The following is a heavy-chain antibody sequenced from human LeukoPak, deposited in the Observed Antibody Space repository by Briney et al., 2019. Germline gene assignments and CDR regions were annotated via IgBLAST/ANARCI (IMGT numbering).Heavy chain of an antibody. V-gene: IGHV3-23*01. D-gene: IGHD1-26*01. CDR3: AKNRGGSYYSGSDY. Sequence: GGSLRLSCAASGFTFSSYAMNWVRQAPGKGLEWVSAVRGGDAGTSYADSVKGRFTISRDNSKNTLYLQMNSLRADDTAVYYCAKNRGGSYYSGSDYWGQGTLVAVSS. CDR1: GFTFSSYA. CDR2: VRGGDAGT. J-gene: IGHJ4*02.